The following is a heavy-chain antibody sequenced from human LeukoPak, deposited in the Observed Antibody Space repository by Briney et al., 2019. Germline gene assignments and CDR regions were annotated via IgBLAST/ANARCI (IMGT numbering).Heavy chain of an antibody. CDR3: ARGTREWYFDY. Sequence: GGSLRLSCAASGFTFSSYAMHWVRQAPGKGLEWVAVISYDGSNKYYADSVRGRFTISRDNSKNTLYLQMNSLRAEDTAVYYCARGTREWYFDYWGQGTLVTVSS. CDR2: ISYDGSNK. D-gene: IGHD1-14*01. CDR1: GFTFSSYA. J-gene: IGHJ4*02. V-gene: IGHV3-30*16.